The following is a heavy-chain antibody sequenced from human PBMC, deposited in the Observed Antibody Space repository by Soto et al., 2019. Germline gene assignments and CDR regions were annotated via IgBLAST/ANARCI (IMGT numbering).Heavy chain of an antibody. J-gene: IGHJ5*02. CDR2: IYWDDDK. CDR1: GVSRITSLGC. V-gene: IGHV2-5*02. CDR3: AHRKEVILWFGPRGGNNWFDP. Sequence: SGPTLVNPTQTLTLTCTFSGVSRITSLGCGGWIRHPPGKALEWLALIYWDDDKRYSPSLKSRLTITKDTSKNQVVLTMTNMDPVDTATYYCAHRKEVILWFGPRGGNNWFDPWGQGTLVTSPQ. D-gene: IGHD3-10*01.